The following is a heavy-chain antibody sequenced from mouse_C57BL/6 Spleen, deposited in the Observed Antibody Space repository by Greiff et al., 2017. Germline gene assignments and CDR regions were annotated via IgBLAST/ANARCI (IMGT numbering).Heavy chain of an antibody. CDR2: INPNNGGT. V-gene: IGHV1-26*01. CDR3: ARRGYSTNYYAMDY. Sequence: EVQLQQSGPELVKPGASVKISCKASGYTFTDYYMNWVKQSHGKSLEWIGDINPNNGGTSYNQKFKGKATLTVDKSSSTAYMELRSLTSEDSAVYYCARRGYSTNYYAMDYWGQGTSVTVSS. CDR1: GYTFTDYY. J-gene: IGHJ4*01. D-gene: IGHD2-5*01.